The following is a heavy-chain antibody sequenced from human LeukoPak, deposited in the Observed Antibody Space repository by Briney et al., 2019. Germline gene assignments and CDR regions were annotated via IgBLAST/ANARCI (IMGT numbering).Heavy chain of an antibody. CDR1: GGTFSSYA. CDR2: IIPIFGTA. Sequence: SVKVSCKASGGTFSSYAISWVRQAPGQGLEWMGGIIPIFGTANYAQKFQGRVTITADESTSTAYMELSSLRSEDTAVYYCARLITMVRGVYFDYWGQGTLVTASS. J-gene: IGHJ4*02. CDR3: ARLITMVRGVYFDY. D-gene: IGHD3-10*01. V-gene: IGHV1-69*13.